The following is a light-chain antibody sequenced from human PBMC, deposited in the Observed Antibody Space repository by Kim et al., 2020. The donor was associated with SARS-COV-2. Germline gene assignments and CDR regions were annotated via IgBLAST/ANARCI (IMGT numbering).Light chain of an antibody. CDR2: EDS. CDR3: QSYDINNVI. V-gene: IGLV6-57*03. CDR1: SGSIASNY. J-gene: IGLJ2*01. Sequence: GKTVTISCTRSSGSIASNYVQWYQQRPGSAPTTVIYEDSQRPSGVPDRFSGSIDSSSNSASLTISGLQTEDEADYYCQSYDINNVIFGGGTKVTVL.